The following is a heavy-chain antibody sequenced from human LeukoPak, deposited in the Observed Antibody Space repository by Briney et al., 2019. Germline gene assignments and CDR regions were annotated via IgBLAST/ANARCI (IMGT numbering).Heavy chain of an antibody. D-gene: IGHD1-26*01. CDR1: GFSFSFFD. CDR2: ISGGGGST. CDR3: AKGGKWDVTPFDY. V-gene: IGHV3-23*01. J-gene: IGHJ4*02. Sequence: GGSLRLSCAASGFSFSFFDVNWVRQAPGKGLEWVSTISGGGGSTYYADSVKGRFTISRDNSKNTLYLQVNSLRAEDTAVYYCAKGGKWDVTPFDYWGQGTLVTVSS.